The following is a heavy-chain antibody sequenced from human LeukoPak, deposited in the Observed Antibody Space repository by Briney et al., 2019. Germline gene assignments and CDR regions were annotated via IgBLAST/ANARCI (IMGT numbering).Heavy chain of an antibody. D-gene: IGHD3-10*01. CDR1: GGSISSSSYY. Sequence: SETLSLTCTVSGGSISSSSYYWGWIRQPPGKGLEWIGSIYYSGSTYYNPSLKSRVTISVDTSKNQFSLKLSSVTAADTAVYYCARHRKGSGSYEEGFDYWGQGTLVTVSS. V-gene: IGHV4-39*01. CDR2: IYYSGST. CDR3: ARHRKGSGSYEEGFDY. J-gene: IGHJ4*02.